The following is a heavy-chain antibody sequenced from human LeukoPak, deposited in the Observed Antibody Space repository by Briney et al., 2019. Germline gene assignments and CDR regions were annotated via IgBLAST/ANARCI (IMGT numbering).Heavy chain of an antibody. J-gene: IGHJ4*02. CDR2: ISASGSS. Sequence: PSETLSLTCSVSGGSVSSYYWSWIRQPAGKGLEWIGRISASGSSNYNPSLRSRVIMSVDTPKNQFSLNLSSVTAADTAVYYCAREVRVLRFLEWLYYFDYWGQGTLVTVSS. CDR1: GGSVSSYY. V-gene: IGHV4-4*07. CDR3: AREVRVLRFLEWLYYFDY. D-gene: IGHD3-3*01.